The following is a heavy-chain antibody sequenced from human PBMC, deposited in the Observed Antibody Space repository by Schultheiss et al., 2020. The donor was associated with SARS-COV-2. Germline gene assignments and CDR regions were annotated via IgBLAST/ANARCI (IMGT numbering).Heavy chain of an antibody. CDR2: ISSSSSTI. Sequence: GGSLRLSCAASGFTFSSYSMNWVRQAPGKGLEWVSYISSSSSTIYYADSVKGRFTISRDNAKNLLYLQMNSLRAEDTAVYYCARGPNFDPWGQGTLVTVSS. V-gene: IGHV3-48*01. CDR1: GFTFSSYS. J-gene: IGHJ5*02. CDR3: ARGPNFDP. D-gene: IGHD2-8*01.